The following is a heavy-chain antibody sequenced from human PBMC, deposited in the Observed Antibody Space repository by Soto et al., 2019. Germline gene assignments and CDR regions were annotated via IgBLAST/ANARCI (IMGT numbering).Heavy chain of an antibody. V-gene: IGHV2-5*01. CDR3: TMRRDTSTGPIF. Sequence: SGPTLVNPTQTLTLTCTVSGFSLTTGGMTVGWIRQSPGKAPEWLALAYEYSPSLQSRLTFTKDTSKNQVVLTMTNMDPVDTATYYCTMRRDTSTGPIFWGQGILVTVSS. D-gene: IGHD5-18*01. CDR1: GFSLTTGGMT. J-gene: IGHJ4*02. CDR2: AYE.